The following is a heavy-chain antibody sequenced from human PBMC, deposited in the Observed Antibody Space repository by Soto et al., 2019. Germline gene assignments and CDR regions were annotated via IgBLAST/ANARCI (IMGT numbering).Heavy chain of an antibody. J-gene: IGHJ4*02. V-gene: IGHV3-21*01. D-gene: IGHD6-13*01. Sequence: GGSLRLSCAASGFTFSSYSMNWVRQAPGKGLEWVSSISSSSSYIYYADSVKGRFTISRDNAKNSLYLQMNSLRAEDTAVYYCARDRGPGIAAAGTSFDYWGQGTLVTVSS. CDR3: ARDRGPGIAAAGTSFDY. CDR1: GFTFSSYS. CDR2: ISSSSSYI.